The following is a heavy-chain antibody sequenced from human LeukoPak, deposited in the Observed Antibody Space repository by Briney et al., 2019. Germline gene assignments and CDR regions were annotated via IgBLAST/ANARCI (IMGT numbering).Heavy chain of an antibody. Sequence: SETLSLTCTISGGSLSNFYWIWIRQPPGKGLEWIGYIHNSGSTSYNPSLKSRFTISIDRSSNQFSLKVSSVTAADTAVYYCAKSNGYGLVDIWGQGTMVTVSS. CDR1: GGSLSNFY. CDR2: IHNSGST. J-gene: IGHJ3*02. CDR3: AKSNGYGLVDI. V-gene: IGHV4-59*12. D-gene: IGHD3-10*01.